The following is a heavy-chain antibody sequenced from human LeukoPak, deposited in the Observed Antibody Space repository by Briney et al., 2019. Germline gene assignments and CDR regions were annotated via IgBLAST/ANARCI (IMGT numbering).Heavy chain of an antibody. Sequence: SSETLSLTCTVSGGSISSGGYYWSWIRQHPGKGLEWIGYIYYSGSTYYNPSLKSRVTISVDTSKNQFSLKLSSVTAADTAVYYCARNGRDDAFDIWGQGTMVTVSS. D-gene: IGHD2-8*01. V-gene: IGHV4-31*03. CDR2: IYYSGST. CDR1: GGSISSGGYY. CDR3: ARNGRDDAFDI. J-gene: IGHJ3*02.